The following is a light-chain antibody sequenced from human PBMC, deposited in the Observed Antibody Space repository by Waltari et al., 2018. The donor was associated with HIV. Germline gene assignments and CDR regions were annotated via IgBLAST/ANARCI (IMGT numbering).Light chain of an antibody. Sequence: DVQVTQSPSTLSAYVGDRVSITFRASQSINEWLAWYQQKPGKAPKLLISRPSGLENGVPSRFSGSGSETEFTLTINSLQPDDFATYYCQQYKTYPCTFGQGTKLEIK. J-gene: IGKJ2*02. CDR1: QSINEW. CDR2: RPS. V-gene: IGKV1-5*03. CDR3: QQYKTYPCT.